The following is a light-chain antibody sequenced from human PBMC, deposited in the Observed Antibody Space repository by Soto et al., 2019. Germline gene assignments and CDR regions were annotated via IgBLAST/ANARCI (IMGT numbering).Light chain of an antibody. V-gene: IGKV3-15*01. CDR2: GAS. J-gene: IGKJ1*01. CDR1: QNVGIN. Sequence: EIVVTQSPGALSVSQGERATLSCGASQNVGINLAWYQQKAGRAPRLLFYGASTRATGIPARFSGSGSGTEFTLTISRLEPEDFAVYYCQPYGTSSWTFGQGTKVDI. CDR3: QPYGTSSWT.